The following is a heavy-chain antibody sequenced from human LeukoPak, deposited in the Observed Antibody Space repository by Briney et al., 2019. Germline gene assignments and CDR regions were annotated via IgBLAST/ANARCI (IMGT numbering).Heavy chain of an antibody. D-gene: IGHD3-22*01. Sequence: SETLSLTCTVSGGSISSSSYYWGWIRQPPGKGLEWIGSIYYSGSTYYTPSLKSRVTISVDTSKNQFSLKLSSVTAADTAAYYCARHLGMYYYDSSGYWSFDYWGQGTLVTVSS. V-gene: IGHV4-39*01. CDR3: ARHLGMYYYDSSGYWSFDY. CDR1: GGSISSSSYY. CDR2: IYYSGST. J-gene: IGHJ4*02.